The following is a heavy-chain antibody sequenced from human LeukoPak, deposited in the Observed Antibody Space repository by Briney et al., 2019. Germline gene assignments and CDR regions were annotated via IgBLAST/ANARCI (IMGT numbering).Heavy chain of an antibody. D-gene: IGHD2-2*01. CDR2: ISSPADTI. J-gene: IGHJ4*02. CDR1: GFTFSTYV. CDR3: AFTGRERYCSSTSCYSGYY. Sequence: GGSLRLSCAASGFTFSTYVMAWVRQTPGKGLEWVSVISSPADTIYYADFVRGRFTISRDNSKNTLYLQMNSLRAEDTAVYYCAFTGRERYCSSTSCYSGYYWGQGTLVTVSS. V-gene: IGHV3-23*01.